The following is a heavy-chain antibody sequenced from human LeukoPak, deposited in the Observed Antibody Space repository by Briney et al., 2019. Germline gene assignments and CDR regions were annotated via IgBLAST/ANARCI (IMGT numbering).Heavy chain of an antibody. D-gene: IGHD3-3*01. CDR2: INPNSGVT. J-gene: IGHJ3*02. CDR3: ARLGVVTNDAFDI. V-gene: IGHV1-2*02. Sequence: ASVEVSCKASGYTFNGYYLHWVRQAPGQGLEWMGWINPNSGVTKFAQQFQGRVTMTWDTSVSTAYMELSRLTSDDTAMYYCARLGVVTNDAFDIWGQGTMVTISS. CDR1: GYTFNGYY.